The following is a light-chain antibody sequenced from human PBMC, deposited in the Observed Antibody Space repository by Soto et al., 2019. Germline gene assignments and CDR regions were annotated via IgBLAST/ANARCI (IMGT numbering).Light chain of an antibody. CDR2: AAS. CDR3: LQDYNYPLT. J-gene: IGKJ4*01. CDR1: QGIRND. V-gene: IGKV1-6*01. Sequence: AMQMTQSPSSLSASVGDRVTITRRASQGIRNDLGWYQQKPGKAPKLLIYAASSLQSVVPSRFSGSGSGTDFTLTISSLQPEDFATYYCLQDYNYPLTFGGGTKVEIK.